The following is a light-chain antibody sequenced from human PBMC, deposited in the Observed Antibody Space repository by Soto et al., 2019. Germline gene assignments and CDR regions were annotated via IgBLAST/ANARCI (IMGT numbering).Light chain of an antibody. J-gene: IGKJ1*01. Sequence: DIQMTQSPSSLSASVGDRVTITCRASQGISTYLVWYQQKPGTVPKLLIFAASTLQSGVPSRFSGSGSGTEFTLTISSLQPEDVATYYCQNYNGAPWTFGQGTKGEIK. V-gene: IGKV1-27*01. CDR2: AAS. CDR3: QNYNGAPWT. CDR1: QGISTY.